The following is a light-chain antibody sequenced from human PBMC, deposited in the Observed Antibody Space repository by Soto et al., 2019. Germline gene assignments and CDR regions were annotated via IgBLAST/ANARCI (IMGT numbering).Light chain of an antibody. CDR1: SSDVGSYNL. J-gene: IGLJ1*01. CDR2: EGS. V-gene: IGLV2-23*01. Sequence: QSALTQPASVSGSPGXSITISCTGTSSDVGSYNLVSWYQQHPGKAPKLMIYEGSKRPSGVSNRFSGSKSGNTASLTISGLQAEDEADYYCCSYAGSSTYVFGTGTKLTVL. CDR3: CSYAGSSTYV.